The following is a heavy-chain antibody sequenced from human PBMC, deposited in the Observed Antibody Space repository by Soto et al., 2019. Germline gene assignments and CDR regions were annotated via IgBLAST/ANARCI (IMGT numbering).Heavy chain of an antibody. CDR3: ARDYYDSSGHRFDP. V-gene: IGHV3-30-3*01. CDR1: GFTFSSYA. CDR2: ISYDGSNK. D-gene: IGHD3-22*01. Sequence: HPGGSLRLSCAASGFTFSSYAMHWVRQAPGKGLEWVAVISYDGSNKYYADSVKGRFTISRDNSKNTLYLQMNSLRAEDTAVYYCARDYYDSSGHRFDPWGQGTLVTVSS. J-gene: IGHJ5*02.